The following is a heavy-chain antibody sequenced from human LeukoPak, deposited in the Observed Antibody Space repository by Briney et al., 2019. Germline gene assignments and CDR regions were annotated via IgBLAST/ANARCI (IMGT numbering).Heavy chain of an antibody. V-gene: IGHV3-23*01. J-gene: IGHJ3*02. CDR1: GFTFSSHA. Sequence: GGSLRLSCAASGFTFSSHAMSWVRQAPGKGLEWVSAISGSGGSTYYADSVKGRFTISRDNSKNTLYLQMNSLRAEDTAVYYCAKDAGLLWFGELLFPSAFDIWGQGTMVTVSS. CDR2: ISGSGGST. D-gene: IGHD3-10*01. CDR3: AKDAGLLWFGELLFPSAFDI.